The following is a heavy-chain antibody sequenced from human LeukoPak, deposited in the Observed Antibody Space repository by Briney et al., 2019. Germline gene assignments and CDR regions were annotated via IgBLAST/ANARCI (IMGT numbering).Heavy chain of an antibody. CDR2: ISYDGSDK. Sequence: PGGSLRLSCAASGLTFSTYSMHWVRQAPGKGLEWVTFISYDGSDKYYPDSVKGRFTISRDNSKNMLYLQMNSLRAEDTAVYFCARDSSYCRGGSCYSFDYWGQGTLVTVSS. J-gene: IGHJ4*02. CDR3: ARDSSYCRGGSCYSFDY. CDR1: GLTFSTYS. V-gene: IGHV3-30-3*01. D-gene: IGHD2-15*01.